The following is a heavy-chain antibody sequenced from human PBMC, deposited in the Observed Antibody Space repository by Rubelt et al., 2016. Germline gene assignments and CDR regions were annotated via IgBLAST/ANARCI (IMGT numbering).Heavy chain of an antibody. J-gene: IGHJ4*02. D-gene: IGHD6-6*01. CDR1: GFTFSSYA. Sequence: EVQLLESGGGLVQPGGSLRLSCAASGFTFSSYAMSWVRQAPGKGVEWVSAISGSGGGTYYADSVKGWLTICRDNSKNTRYLQRNSLRAEDTAVYYCAKDMDSSYNYVDYWGQGTLVTVSS. CDR3: AKDMDSSYNYVDY. V-gene: IGHV3-23*01. CDR2: ISGSGGGT.